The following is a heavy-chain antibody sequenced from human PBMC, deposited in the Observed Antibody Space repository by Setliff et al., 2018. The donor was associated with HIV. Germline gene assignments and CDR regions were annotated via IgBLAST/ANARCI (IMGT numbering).Heavy chain of an antibody. V-gene: IGHV4-39*01. D-gene: IGHD3-3*01. CDR3: VLGRLLEWFFS. CDR2: IYYSGIP. J-gene: IGHJ4*02. CDR1: GDSIRSTHFY. Sequence: SETLSLTCTVSGDSIRSTHFYWVWIRQTPGRGLEWIGTIYYSGIPYYNPSLKSRVTISVDKSRSQFSLNLTSVTSPDTAVYYCVLGRLLEWFFSWGQGSQVTVSS.